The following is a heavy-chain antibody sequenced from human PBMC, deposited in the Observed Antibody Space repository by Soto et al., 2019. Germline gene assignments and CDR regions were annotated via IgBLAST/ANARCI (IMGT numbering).Heavy chain of an antibody. CDR1: GFTFSSYA. CDR3: AKGSRVTSLYTDMDV. D-gene: IGHD4-17*01. J-gene: IGHJ6*03. CDR2: ISGSGGST. Sequence: GASLRLSCAASGFTFSSYAMSWVRQAPGKGLEWVSAISGSGGSTYYADSVKGRFTISRDNSKNTLYLQMNSLRAEDTAVYYCAKGSRVTSLYTDMDVWGKGTTVTVSS. V-gene: IGHV3-23*01.